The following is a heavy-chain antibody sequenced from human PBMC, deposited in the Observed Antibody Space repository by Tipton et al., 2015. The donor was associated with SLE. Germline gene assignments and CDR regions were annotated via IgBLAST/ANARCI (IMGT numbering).Heavy chain of an antibody. CDR3: ASRVRVHAFDI. Sequence: LRLSCAVYGGSFSGYYWSWIRQPPGKGLEWIGEINHSGSTNYNPSLKSRVTISVDTSKNQFSLKLSSLTAADTAVYYCASRVRVHAFDIWGQGTMVTVSS. CDR2: INHSGST. J-gene: IGHJ3*02. CDR1: GGSFSGYY. D-gene: IGHD3-3*01. V-gene: IGHV4-34*01.